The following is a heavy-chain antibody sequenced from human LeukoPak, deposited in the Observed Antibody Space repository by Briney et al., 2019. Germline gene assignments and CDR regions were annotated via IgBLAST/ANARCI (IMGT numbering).Heavy chain of an antibody. Sequence: GESLKISCKGSGYSFTSYWIGWVRQMPGKGLEWMGIIYPGDSDTRYSPSFQGQVTISADKSISTAYLQWSSLKASDTVMYYCARQPTYNWNDGYNWFDPWGQGTLVTVSS. V-gene: IGHV5-51*01. CDR3: ARQPTYNWNDGYNWFDP. D-gene: IGHD1-20*01. J-gene: IGHJ5*02. CDR2: IYPGDSDT. CDR1: GYSFTSYW.